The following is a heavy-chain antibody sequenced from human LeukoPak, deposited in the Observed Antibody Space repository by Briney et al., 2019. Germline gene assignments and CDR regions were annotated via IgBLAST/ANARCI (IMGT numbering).Heavy chain of an antibody. CDR1: GFTFSTYV. CDR2: ISGSGGST. Sequence: GGSLRLSCAAAGFTFSTYVMTWVRQAPGKGLEWVSAISGSGGSTYNADSVKGRFTLSRDNSKNTLYLQMNSLRAEDTAVYYCGGSGSYYRLDYWGQGTLVTVSS. CDR3: GGSGSYYRLDY. V-gene: IGHV3-23*01. D-gene: IGHD3-10*01. J-gene: IGHJ4*02.